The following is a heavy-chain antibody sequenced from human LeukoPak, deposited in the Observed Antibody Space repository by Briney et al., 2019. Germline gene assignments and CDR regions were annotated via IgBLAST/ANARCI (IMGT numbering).Heavy chain of an antibody. CDR2: IYSGDNT. V-gene: IGHV3-53*01. D-gene: IGHD6-13*01. CDR3: ARDLGQWAAAGTGDY. CDR1: GFTVSSNY. J-gene: IGHJ4*02. Sequence: GGSLRLSCAASGFTVSSNYMSCVREAPGKGLEGVSVIYSGDNTYYADSVKGRFPISRDNSKNAPYLQMNSLRAEDTAVYYCARDLGQWAAAGTGDYWGQGTLVTVSS.